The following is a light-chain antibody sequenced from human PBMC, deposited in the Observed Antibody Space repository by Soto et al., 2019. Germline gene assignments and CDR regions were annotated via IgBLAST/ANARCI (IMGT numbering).Light chain of an antibody. CDR2: GAS. V-gene: IGKV1-39*01. CDR3: QHSYANPRT. CDR1: QNIGIY. Sequence: DIQLTQSPCSLSASVGDRVSITCRASQNIGIYLNWYHQKAGKAPKLLVFGASTLQSGVPPRFSGSGSGTEFTLSIGSLQPEDFATYYCQHSYANPRTVGQGTQVEIK. J-gene: IGKJ1*01.